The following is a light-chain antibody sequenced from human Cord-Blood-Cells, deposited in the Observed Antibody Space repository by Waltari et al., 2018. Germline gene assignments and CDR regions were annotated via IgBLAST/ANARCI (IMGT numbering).Light chain of an antibody. CDR3: QQRET. CDR1: QSVSSY. CDR2: DAS. Sequence: EIVLTQSTATLSLSPGERATLSCRASQSVSSYLAWYQQKPGQAPRLLIYDASNRATGIPARFSGSGSGTDFTLTISILEPEDFAVYYCQQRETFGQGTKLEIK. J-gene: IGKJ2*01. V-gene: IGKV3-11*01.